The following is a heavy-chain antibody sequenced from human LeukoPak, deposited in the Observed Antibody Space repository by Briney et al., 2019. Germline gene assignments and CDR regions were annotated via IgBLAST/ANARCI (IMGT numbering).Heavy chain of an antibody. J-gene: IGHJ4*02. CDR2: IKSKAAGGTA. V-gene: IGHV3-15*07. D-gene: IGHD2-15*01. CDR3: ITGGGYCSIGSCHSFNYFDY. CDR1: GFTFSDAW. Sequence: PGGSLRLSCAASGFTFSDAWMNWVRQAPGKGPEWVGLIKSKAAGGTADCAAPVKGRFTISRDDSKNTLYLQMDSLKTEDTAVYYCITGGGYCSIGSCHSFNYFDYWGQGALVTVSS.